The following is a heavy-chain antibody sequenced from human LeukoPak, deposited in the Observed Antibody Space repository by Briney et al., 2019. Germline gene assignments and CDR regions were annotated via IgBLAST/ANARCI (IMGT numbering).Heavy chain of an antibody. V-gene: IGHV4-4*07. CDR2: IYTTGTT. Sequence: RTSETLSLTCTVSGASISSYYWSWIRQPAGKGLEWIGRIYTTGTTNYNPSLRSRVTVSVDTSKSQFSLKLNSVTAADTAVYYCARMDYYYYYMDVWGKGTTVTVSS. CDR3: ARMDYYYYYMDV. CDR1: GASISSYY. J-gene: IGHJ6*03.